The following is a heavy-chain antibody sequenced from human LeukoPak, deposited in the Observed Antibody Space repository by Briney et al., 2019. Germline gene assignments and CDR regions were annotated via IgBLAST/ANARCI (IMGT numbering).Heavy chain of an antibody. V-gene: IGHV3-23*01. CDR1: GFTFSSYA. Sequence: GGSLRLSCAASGFTFSSYAMSWVRQAPGKGLEWVSAISGSGGSTYYADSVKGRFTISRDNSKNTLYLQMNDLRPEDTALYFCAKISSSAESNFDYWGQGTLLTVSS. CDR2: ISGSGGST. CDR3: AKISSSAESNFDY. J-gene: IGHJ4*02. D-gene: IGHD6-25*01.